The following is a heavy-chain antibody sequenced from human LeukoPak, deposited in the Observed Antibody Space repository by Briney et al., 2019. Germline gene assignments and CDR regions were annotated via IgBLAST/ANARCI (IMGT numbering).Heavy chain of an antibody. V-gene: IGHV3-66*04. Sequence: GGSLRLSCAASGFTFSSYWMSWVRQAPGKGLEWVSLIYSGGTTYYADSVKGRFTISRDTSKNIVYLQMNSLRADDTAVYYFARQKGQQLGGLDYWGQGTLVSVSS. CDR2: IYSGGTT. CDR3: ARQKGQQLGGLDY. J-gene: IGHJ4*02. D-gene: IGHD6-13*01. CDR1: GFTFSSYW.